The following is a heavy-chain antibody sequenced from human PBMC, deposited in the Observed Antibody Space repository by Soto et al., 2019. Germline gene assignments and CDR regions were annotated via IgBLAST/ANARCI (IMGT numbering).Heavy chain of an antibody. V-gene: IGHV3-21*01. J-gene: IGHJ4*02. Sequence: GGSLRLSCAASGFTFSSYSMNWVRQAPGKWLEWVSSISSSSRYIYYADSVKGGFIISRDKAKKSLYLQMNGLRAEDTAVYYCAREFKNRYDSSGYYSSFDYWGQGTLVTVSS. CDR1: GFTFSSYS. CDR2: ISSSSRYI. CDR3: AREFKNRYDSSGYYSSFDY. D-gene: IGHD3-22*01.